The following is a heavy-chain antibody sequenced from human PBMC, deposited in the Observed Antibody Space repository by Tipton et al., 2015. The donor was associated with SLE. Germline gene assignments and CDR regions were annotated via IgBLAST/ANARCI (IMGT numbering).Heavy chain of an antibody. D-gene: IGHD2-21*01. CDR1: GFSFSSYW. Sequence: GSLRLSCAASGFSFSSYWMSWVRQAPGKGLEWVANIKQDGSEKYYVDSVKGRFTISRDNAKNSLYLQMNSLRAEETAVYYCAHSAGQPDYWGQGTLVTVSS. J-gene: IGHJ4*02. CDR2: IKQDGSEK. CDR3: AHSAGQPDY. V-gene: IGHV3-7*01.